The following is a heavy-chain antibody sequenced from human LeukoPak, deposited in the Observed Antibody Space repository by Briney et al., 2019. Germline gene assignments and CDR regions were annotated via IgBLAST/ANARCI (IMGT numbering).Heavy chain of an antibody. CDR1: GGSISSGDYY. CDR3: ARVTIFGVQAFDI. D-gene: IGHD3-3*01. V-gene: IGHV4-30-4*01. Sequence: SETLSLTCTVSGGSISSGDYYWSWIRQPPGKGLEWIGYIYYSGSTYYNPSLKSRVTISVDTSKNQFSLKLSSVTAADTAVYYCARVTIFGVQAFDIWGQGTMVTVSS. J-gene: IGHJ3*02. CDR2: IYYSGST.